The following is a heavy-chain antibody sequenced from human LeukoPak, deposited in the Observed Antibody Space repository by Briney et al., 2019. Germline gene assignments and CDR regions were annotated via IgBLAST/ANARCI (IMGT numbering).Heavy chain of an antibody. D-gene: IGHD4-17*01. V-gene: IGHV1-8*01. CDR1: GYTFTSYD. CDR3: ARGRGDYVDHLYNWFDP. J-gene: IGHJ5*02. Sequence: ASVKVSCKASGYTFTSYDVNWVRQATGQGLEWMGWMNPISGDTGYAQKFQGRVTMTRDMSTSTVYMELSSLRSEDTAVYYCARGRGDYVDHLYNWFDPWGQGTLVTVSS. CDR2: MNPISGDT.